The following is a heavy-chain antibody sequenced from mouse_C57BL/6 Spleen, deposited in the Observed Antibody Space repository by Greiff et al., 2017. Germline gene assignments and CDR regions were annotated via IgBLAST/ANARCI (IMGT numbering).Heavy chain of an antibody. CDR3: ARRGLGPFDY. D-gene: IGHD4-1*01. CDR2: LYPGDGDT. CDR1: GYAFSSYW. V-gene: IGHV1-80*01. Sequence: QVQLQQSGAELVKPGASVKISCKASGYAFSSYWMNWVKQRPGKGLEWIGQLYPGDGDTKYNGKFKGKGTLPADKSSSTAYMQLSSLTSEDSAVYFGARRGLGPFDYWGQGTTLTVSS. J-gene: IGHJ2*01.